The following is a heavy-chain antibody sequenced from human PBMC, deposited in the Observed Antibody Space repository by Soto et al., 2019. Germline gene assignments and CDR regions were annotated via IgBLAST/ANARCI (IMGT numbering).Heavy chain of an antibody. CDR3: ATIHY. Sequence: TETLSHSSAVSGGSFSSSDWWTWVRQPPGKGLEWIGEIYRSGSTNYNSSLESRVTISMDKSKNQLSLKLSSVTAADTAVYYCATIHYWGQGTLVT. CDR1: GGSFSSSDW. V-gene: IGHV4-4*02. J-gene: IGHJ4*02. CDR2: IYRSGST.